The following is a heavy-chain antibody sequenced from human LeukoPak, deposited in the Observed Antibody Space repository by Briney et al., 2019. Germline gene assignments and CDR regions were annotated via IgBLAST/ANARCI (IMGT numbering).Heavy chain of an antibody. D-gene: IGHD6-6*01. J-gene: IGHJ6*02. V-gene: IGHV3-11*04. CDR3: ARLEVVLYYYGMDV. CDR1: GFTFSDYY. Sequence: GGSLRLSCAASGFTFSDYYMTWVRQAPGKGLEWLSYITNRGDTVFYADSVKGRFTVSRDNAKRSLYLQMNSLRAEDTAVYYCARLEVVLYYYGMDVWGLGTTVTVSS. CDR2: ITNRGDTV.